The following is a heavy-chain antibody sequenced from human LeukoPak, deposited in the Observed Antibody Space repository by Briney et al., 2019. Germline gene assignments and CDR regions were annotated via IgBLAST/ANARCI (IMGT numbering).Heavy chain of an antibody. Sequence: SETLSLTCTVSGGSISSYYWSWIRQPPGKGLEWIGYIYYSGSTNYNPSLKSRVTISVDTSKNQFSLKLSSVTAADTAVYYCARHTYYYDSSGYHDAFDIWGQGTMVTVSS. CDR3: ARHTYYYDSSGYHDAFDI. CDR1: GGSISSYY. V-gene: IGHV4-59*08. CDR2: IYYSGST. D-gene: IGHD3-22*01. J-gene: IGHJ3*02.